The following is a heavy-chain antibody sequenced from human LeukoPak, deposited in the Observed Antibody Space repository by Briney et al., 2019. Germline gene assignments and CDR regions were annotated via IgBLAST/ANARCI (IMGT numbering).Heavy chain of an antibody. CDR2: ISSNGGST. Sequence: GGSLRLSCAASGFTFSSYAMHWVRQAPGKGLEYVSAISSNGGSTYYANSVKGRFTISRDNSKNTLYLQMNSLRAEDTAVYYCAKSYGSGSYSYDYWGQGTLVTVSS. V-gene: IGHV3-64*01. D-gene: IGHD3-10*01. CDR1: GFTFSSYA. CDR3: AKSYGSGSYSYDY. J-gene: IGHJ4*02.